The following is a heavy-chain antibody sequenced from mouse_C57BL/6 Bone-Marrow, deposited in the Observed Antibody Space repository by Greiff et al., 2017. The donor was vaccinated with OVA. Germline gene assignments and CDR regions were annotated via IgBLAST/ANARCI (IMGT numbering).Heavy chain of an antibody. CDR3: ARHGIYWDAMDY. CDR1: GFSLTSYG. V-gene: IGHV2-6-1*01. D-gene: IGHD1-1*01. CDR2: IWSDGST. J-gene: IGHJ4*01. Sequence: VQGVESGPGLVAPSQSLSITCTVSGFSLTSYGVHWVRQPPGKGLEWLVVIWSDGSTTYNSALKSRLSIRKDNSKSQVFLKMNSLQTDDTAMYYCARHGIYWDAMDYWGQGTSVTVSS.